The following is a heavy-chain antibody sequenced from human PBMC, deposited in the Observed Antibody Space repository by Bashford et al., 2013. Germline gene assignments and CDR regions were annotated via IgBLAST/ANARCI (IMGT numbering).Heavy chain of an antibody. CDR2: MWRDGNMK. Sequence: GGPVRLSCAGSGFSFKNYAIHWVRQAPGQGLDWVAVMWRDGNMKFYADSVKGRFTLSIDNSNNMLYLQMSNVRAEDTAVYYCARAPHFDDILTAMDYWGQGTLVTVSS. V-gene: IGHV3-33*08. J-gene: IGHJ4*02. D-gene: IGHD3-9*01. CDR1: GFSFKNYA. CDR3: ARAPHFDDILTAMDY.